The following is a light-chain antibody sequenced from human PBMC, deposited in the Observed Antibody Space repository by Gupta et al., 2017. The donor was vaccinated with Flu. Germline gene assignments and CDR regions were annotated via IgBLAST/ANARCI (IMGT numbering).Light chain of an antibody. V-gene: IGKV1-9*01. CDR3: QQLNSYPYT. J-gene: IGKJ2*01. CDR1: QGIYTY. Sequence: DVQLTQSPSFLSASVRDRVTITCRASQGIYTYLAWYQQKPGKAPKLLIYAASNLQSGVPARFSGSGSGTEFTLTISSLQPEDSATYYCQQLNSYPYTFGQGTKLEIK. CDR2: AAS.